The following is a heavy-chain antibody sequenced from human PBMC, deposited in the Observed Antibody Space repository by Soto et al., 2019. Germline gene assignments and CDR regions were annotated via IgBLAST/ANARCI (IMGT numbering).Heavy chain of an antibody. J-gene: IGHJ4*02. CDR3: AKEELGYCSGGSCYTTDFDY. D-gene: IGHD2-15*01. CDR1: GFTFSSYG. Sequence: QVQLVESGGGVVQPGRSLRLSCAASGFTFSSYGMHWVRQAPGKGLEWVAVISYDGSNKYYADSVKGRFTISRDNSKNTLYLQMNSLRAEDSAVYYGAKEELGYCSGGSCYTTDFDYWGQGTLVTVSS. V-gene: IGHV3-30*18. CDR2: ISYDGSNK.